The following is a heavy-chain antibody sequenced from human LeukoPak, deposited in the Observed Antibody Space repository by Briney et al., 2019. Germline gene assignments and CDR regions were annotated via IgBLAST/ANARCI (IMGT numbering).Heavy chain of an antibody. CDR2: IYPRVSDT. J-gene: IGHJ4*02. CDR1: GYSFSNYW. CDR3: ARNRDSDY. Sequence: GESLKISCKAFGYSFSNYWIGWVRQMPGKALEWMGIIYPRVSDTRYSPSFQGQVTISVDTSITTAYLQWSSLKASDTAMYYCARNRDSDYWGQGTLVTVSS. D-gene: IGHD2/OR15-2a*01. V-gene: IGHV5-51*01.